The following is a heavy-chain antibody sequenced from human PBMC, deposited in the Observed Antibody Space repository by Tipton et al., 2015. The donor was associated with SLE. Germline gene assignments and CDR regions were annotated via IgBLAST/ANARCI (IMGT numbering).Heavy chain of an antibody. D-gene: IGHD3-22*01. CDR1: GGSFSGYY. Sequence: TLSLTCAVYGGSFSGYYWSWIRQPPGKGLEWIGEINHSGSTNYNPSLKSRVTISVDTSKNQFSLKLSSVTAADTAVYYCARRHMIVVVADAFDIWGQGTMVTVSS. CDR3: ARRHMIVVVADAFDI. J-gene: IGHJ3*02. V-gene: IGHV4-34*01. CDR2: INHSGST.